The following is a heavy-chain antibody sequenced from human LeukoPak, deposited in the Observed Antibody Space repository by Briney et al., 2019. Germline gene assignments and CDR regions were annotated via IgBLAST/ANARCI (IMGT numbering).Heavy chain of an antibody. J-gene: IGHJ4*02. Sequence: RGSLRLSCAASGFTFSSYSMNWVRQAPGKGLERVANIKQDGSEKYYVDSVKGRFTISRDNAKNSLYLQMNSLRAEDTAVYYCATAVASSSGWYADYWGQGTLVTVSS. CDR2: IKQDGSEK. CDR3: ATAVASSSGWYADY. D-gene: IGHD6-19*01. V-gene: IGHV3-7*01. CDR1: GFTFSSYS.